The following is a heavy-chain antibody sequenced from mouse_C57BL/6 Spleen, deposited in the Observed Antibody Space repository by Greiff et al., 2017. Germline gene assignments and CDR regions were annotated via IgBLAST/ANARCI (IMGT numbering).Heavy chain of an antibody. V-gene: IGHV1-22*01. CDR1: GYTFTDYN. D-gene: IGHD4-1*01. J-gene: IGHJ3*01. CDR2: INPNTGGT. Sequence: EVKLQQSGPELVKPGASVKMSCKASGYTFTDYNMHWVKQSHGKSLEWIGYINPNTGGTSYNQKFKGKATLTVNTSSSTAYMQLRSLTSEDSAVYYCARSERDWDKGAWFAYWGQGTLVTVSA. CDR3: ARSERDWDKGAWFAY.